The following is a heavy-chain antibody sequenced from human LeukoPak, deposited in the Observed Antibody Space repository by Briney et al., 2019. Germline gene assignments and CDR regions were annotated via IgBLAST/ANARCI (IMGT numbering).Heavy chain of an antibody. D-gene: IGHD3-22*01. CDR2: IAGSDTTT. V-gene: IGHV3-48*03. CDR3: TTLGYHLDS. J-gene: IGHJ4*02. CDR1: GFTFSSYA. Sequence: PGGSLRLSCAASGFTFSSYAMSWVRQAPGKGLEWVSYIAGSDTTTYYADSVKGRFTIFRDNAKNSLYLQMNSLRAEDTALYYCTTLGYHLDSWGQGTLVTVSS.